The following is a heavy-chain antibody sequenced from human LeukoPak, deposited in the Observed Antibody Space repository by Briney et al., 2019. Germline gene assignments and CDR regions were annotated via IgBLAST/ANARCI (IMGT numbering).Heavy chain of an antibody. CDR2: ISGDGGST. D-gene: IGHD3-3*01. V-gene: IGHV3-43*02. CDR1: GFTFDDYA. J-gene: IGHJ6*02. Sequence: GGSLRLSCAASGFTFDDYAMHWVRQAPGKGLEWVSLISGDGGSTYYADSVKGRFTISRDNSKSSLYLQMNSLRTEDTALYYCAKDLERGYKGYYYYYGMDVWGQGTTVTVSS. CDR3: AKDLERGYKGYYYYYGMDV.